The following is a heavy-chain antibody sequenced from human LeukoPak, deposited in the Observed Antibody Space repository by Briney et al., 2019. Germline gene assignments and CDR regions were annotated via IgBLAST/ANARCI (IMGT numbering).Heavy chain of an antibody. CDR3: ARTYCSSTSCYYFDY. J-gene: IGHJ4*02. V-gene: IGHV1-2*02. Sequence: ASVKVSCKASGYTFTGYYMHWVRQAPGQGLEWMGWINPNSGGTNYAQKFRGRVTMTRGTSITTAYMELSRLRSDDTAVYYCARTYCSSTSCYYFDYWGQGTLVTVSS. CDR1: GYTFTGYY. CDR2: INPNSGGT. D-gene: IGHD2-2*01.